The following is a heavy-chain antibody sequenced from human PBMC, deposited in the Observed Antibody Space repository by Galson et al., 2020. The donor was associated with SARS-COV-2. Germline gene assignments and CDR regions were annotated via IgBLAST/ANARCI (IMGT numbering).Heavy chain of an antibody. Sequence: SETLSLTCTVSGGSISSGDYYWSWIRQPPGKGLEWIGYIYYSGSTYYNPSLKSRVTISVDTSKNQFSLKLSSVTAADTAVYYCARTHGDYQNNYYYYMDVWGKGTTVTVSS. J-gene: IGHJ6*03. CDR1: GGSISSGDYY. V-gene: IGHV4-30-4*01. CDR3: ARTHGDYQNNYYYYMDV. D-gene: IGHD4-17*01. CDR2: IYYSGST.